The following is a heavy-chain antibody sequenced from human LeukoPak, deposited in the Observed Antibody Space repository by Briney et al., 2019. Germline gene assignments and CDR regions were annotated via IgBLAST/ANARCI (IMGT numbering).Heavy chain of an antibody. CDR2: TNHDDSGT. V-gene: IGHV3-74*01. J-gene: IGHJ5*02. D-gene: IGHD2-2*01. Sequence: GGSLRLSCAASGFTFTDFWMHWVRQAPGKGLVWVSRTNHDDSGTSYADSVKGRFTISRDNAKNTLYLQMNSLRAEDTAVYYCVRDVCTSRWHEEGHNWFDPWGQGTLVTVSS. CDR1: GFTFTDFW. CDR3: VRDVCTSRWHEEGHNWFDP.